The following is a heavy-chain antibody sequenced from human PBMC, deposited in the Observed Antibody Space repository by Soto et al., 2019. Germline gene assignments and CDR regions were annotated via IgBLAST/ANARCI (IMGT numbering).Heavy chain of an antibody. D-gene: IGHD2-15*01. Sequence: QVQLVQSGAEVKRPGASVKVSCKASGYTFTTYYMHWVRQAPGQGLEWLGIINPNGGSTTYAQQFKGRVTMTRDTSTSTVYLELSSLRSEDTAVYYCARAGYCSGGTCFHGNCDYWGQGTLVTVSA. V-gene: IGHV1-46*01. CDR2: INPNGGST. CDR1: GYTFTTYY. CDR3: ARAGYCSGGTCFHGNCDY. J-gene: IGHJ4*02.